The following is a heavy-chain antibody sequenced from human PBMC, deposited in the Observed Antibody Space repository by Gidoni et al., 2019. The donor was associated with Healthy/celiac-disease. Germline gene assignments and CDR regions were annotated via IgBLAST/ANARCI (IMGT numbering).Heavy chain of an antibody. CDR1: GYTFTSYG. CDR2: ISAYNGNT. J-gene: IGHJ4*02. D-gene: IGHD3-22*01. V-gene: IGHV1-18*01. CDR3: ARYEDYYDSSGCEHDY. Sequence: QVQLVQSGAEVKKPGASVTVSCQASGYTFTSYGISWVRQAPGQGLEWMGWISAYNGNTNYAQKLQGRVTMTTDTSTSTAYMELRSLRSDDTAVYYCARYEDYYDSSGCEHDYWGQGTLVTVSS.